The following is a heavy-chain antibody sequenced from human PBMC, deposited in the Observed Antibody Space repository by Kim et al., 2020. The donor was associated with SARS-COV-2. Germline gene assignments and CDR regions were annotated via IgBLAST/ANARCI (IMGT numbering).Heavy chain of an antibody. V-gene: IGHV1-2*06. J-gene: IGHJ5*02. CDR2: INPNNGGT. CDR1: GYVFIGHH. Sequence: ASVKVSCKASGYVFIGHHIYWVRQAPGQGLEWMGRINPNNGGTNYAQKFQGRVTITKDTSITTAYMEVTSLTSDDTAVYYCARGGGSGWNRWFDTWGAREPWSPSRQ. D-gene: IGHD6-19*01. CDR3: ARGGGSGWNRWFDT.